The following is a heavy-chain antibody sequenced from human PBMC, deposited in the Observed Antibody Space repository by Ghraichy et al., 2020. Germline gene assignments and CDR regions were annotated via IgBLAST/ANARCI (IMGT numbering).Heavy chain of an antibody. CDR3: AKAVGMTTVVGYFDY. D-gene: IGHD4-23*01. J-gene: IGHJ4*02. CDR2: ISGSGGST. V-gene: IGHV3-23*01. CDR1: GFTFSSYA. Sequence: GGSLRLSCAASGFTFSSYAMSWVRQAPGKGLEWVSAISGSGGSTYYADSVKGRFTISRDNSKNTLYLQMNSLRAEDTAVYYCAKAVGMTTVVGYFDYWGQGTLVTVSS.